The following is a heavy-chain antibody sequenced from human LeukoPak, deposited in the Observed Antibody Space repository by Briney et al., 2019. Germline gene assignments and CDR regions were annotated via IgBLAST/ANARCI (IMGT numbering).Heavy chain of an antibody. CDR3: ARDRDSGSISWYFLFDY. V-gene: IGHV3-7*01. J-gene: IGHJ4*02. CDR1: GFRFSSYW. CDR2: IKQDGSED. D-gene: IGHD2-2*01. Sequence: PGGSLRLPCEASGFRFSSYWMSWVRQAPGKGLEWVANIKQDGSEDYYVDSVKGRFAISRGNAKNSLYLQMNSLRAEDTAVYYCARDRDSGSISWYFLFDYWGQGSLVTVSS.